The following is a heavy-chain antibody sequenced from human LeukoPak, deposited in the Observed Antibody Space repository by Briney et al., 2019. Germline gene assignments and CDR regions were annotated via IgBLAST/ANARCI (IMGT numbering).Heavy chain of an antibody. CDR3: ARGRRVITMVRGVIDSLDY. V-gene: IGHV1-46*01. J-gene: IGHJ4*02. Sequence: GASVKVSCKASGYTFTSYYMHWVRQAPGQGLEWMGIINPSGGSTSYAKKFQVRVTMTRDTSTSTVYMELSRLRSEDTAVYYCARGRRVITMVRGVIDSLDYWGQGTLVTVSS. CDR1: GYTFTSYY. CDR2: INPSGGST. D-gene: IGHD3-10*01.